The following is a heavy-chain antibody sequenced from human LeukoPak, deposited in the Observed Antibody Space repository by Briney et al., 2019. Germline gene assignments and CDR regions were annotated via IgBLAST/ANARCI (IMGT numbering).Heavy chain of an antibody. J-gene: IGHJ4*02. V-gene: IGHV1-24*01. CDR3: ASSLDYYYGSGSYPIDY. Sequence: ASVKVSCKVSGYTLTELSMHWVRQAPGKGLEWMGGFDPEDGETIYAQKFQGRVTMTEDTSTDTAYMELSSLRSEDTAVYYCASSLDYYYGSGSYPIDYWGQGTLVTVSS. D-gene: IGHD3-10*01. CDR1: GYTLTELS. CDR2: FDPEDGET.